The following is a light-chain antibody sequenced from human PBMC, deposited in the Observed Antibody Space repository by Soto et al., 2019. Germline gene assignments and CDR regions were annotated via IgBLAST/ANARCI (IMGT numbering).Light chain of an antibody. V-gene: IGKV3-20*01. CDR3: QHYDSTGYT. J-gene: IGKJ2*01. CDR2: GAS. Sequence: EIVLTQSPGTLSLSPGERATLSCRASQSISGAYLAWYQQKPGQAPRLLIYGASRRATGIPDRFSGSGSGADFTLTISRLDPEDFAVYFCQHYDSTGYTFGQGTKLEL. CDR1: QSISGAY.